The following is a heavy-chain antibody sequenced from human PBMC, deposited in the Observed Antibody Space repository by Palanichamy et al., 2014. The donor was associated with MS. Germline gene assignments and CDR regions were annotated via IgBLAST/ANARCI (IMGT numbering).Heavy chain of an antibody. Sequence: EVQLLESGGGLVQPGGSLRLSGAASGFTFSSYAMSWVRQAPGKGPEWVSGISGSGSSTYYADSVKGRFTISRDNSKNTLYLQMNSLRAEDTAVYYCAKEGQGGNSPWDWFDPWGQGTLVTVSS. V-gene: IGHV3-23*01. CDR3: AKEGQGGNSPWDWFDP. CDR2: ISGSGSST. J-gene: IGHJ5*02. CDR1: GFTFSSYA. D-gene: IGHD4-23*01.